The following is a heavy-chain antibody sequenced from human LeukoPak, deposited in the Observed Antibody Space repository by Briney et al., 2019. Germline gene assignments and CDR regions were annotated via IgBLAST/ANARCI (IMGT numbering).Heavy chain of an antibody. J-gene: IGHJ4*02. Sequence: GGSLRLSCAASGFTFSSYSMNWVRQAPGKGMEWVSSISSSSNYIYYADSVKGRFTISRDNAKNSLYLQMNSLRAEDTAVYYCARGAAAGTAFDYWGKGTLVTVSS. D-gene: IGHD6-13*01. CDR3: ARGAAAGTAFDY. CDR2: ISSSSNYI. V-gene: IGHV3-21*01. CDR1: GFTFSSYS.